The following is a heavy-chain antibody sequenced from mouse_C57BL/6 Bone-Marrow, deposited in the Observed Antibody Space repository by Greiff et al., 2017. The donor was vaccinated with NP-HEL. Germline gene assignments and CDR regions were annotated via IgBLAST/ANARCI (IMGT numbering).Heavy chain of an antibody. CDR3: TGKDRGMDY. CDR2: IRLKSDNYAT. Sequence: EVKVEESGGGLVQPGGSMKLSCVASGFTFSNYWMNWVRQSPEKGLEWVAQIRLKSDNYATHYAESVKGRFTISRDDSKSSVYLQMNNLRAEDTGIYYCTGKDRGMDYWGQGTSVTVSS. J-gene: IGHJ4*01. V-gene: IGHV6-3*01. CDR1: GFTFSNYW.